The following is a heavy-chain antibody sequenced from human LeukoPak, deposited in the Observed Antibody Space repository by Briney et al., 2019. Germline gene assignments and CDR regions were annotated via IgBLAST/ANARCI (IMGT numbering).Heavy chain of an antibody. CDR1: GYTFSAYY. J-gene: IGHJ4*02. D-gene: IGHD5-12*01. CDR3: ARIGIVTTINYFDY. Sequence: ASVKVSCKASGYTFSAYYLHWVRQAPGQGLEWMGWINLNSGSTKYAEKFQGRVTMTRYTSIRTAYMELSKLTSDDTAIYYCARIGIVTTINYFDYWGQGTLVTVSS. V-gene: IGHV1-2*02. CDR2: INLNSGST.